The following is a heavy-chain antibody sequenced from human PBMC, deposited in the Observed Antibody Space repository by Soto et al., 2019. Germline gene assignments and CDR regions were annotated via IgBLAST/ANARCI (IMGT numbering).Heavy chain of an antibody. D-gene: IGHD2-8*02. J-gene: IGHJ4*02. CDR3: ARDRSIEPGLVVLPIDY. CDR1: GFTGSSNG. V-gene: IGHV3-53*01. CDR2: IYSGGSI. Sequence: GGSLRLSCAASGFTGSSNGMSWVRQAPGKGLEWVSVIYSGGSIYYADSVKGRFTISRDNAKNSLYLQMNSLRAEDTAVYYCARDRSIEPGLVVLPIDYWGQGTLVTVSS.